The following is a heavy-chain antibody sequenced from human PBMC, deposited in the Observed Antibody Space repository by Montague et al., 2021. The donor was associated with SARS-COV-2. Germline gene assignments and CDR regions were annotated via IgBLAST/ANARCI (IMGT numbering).Heavy chain of an antibody. J-gene: IGHJ5*02. CDR1: GGPFSGYY. Sequence: SETLSLTCAVYGGPFSGYYWSWIRQPQGKGLEWIGEINHSGSTNYTPSLKSRVPIPVDMSKNKFSLKLSPVTAADTALYYCASLTLGYCSSTSCYSDWFDPWGQGTLVTVSS. V-gene: IGHV4-34*01. CDR2: INHSGST. CDR3: ASLTLGYCSSTSCYSDWFDP. D-gene: IGHD2-2*02.